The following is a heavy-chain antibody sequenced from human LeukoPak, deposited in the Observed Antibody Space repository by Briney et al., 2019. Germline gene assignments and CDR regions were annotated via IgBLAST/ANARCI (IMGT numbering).Heavy chain of an antibody. J-gene: IGHJ3*02. CDR1: GFTFTNYW. V-gene: IGHV3-7*01. CDR2: IKQDRSEK. D-gene: IGHD3-16*01. Sequence: GGSLRLSCAASGFTFTNYWMSWVRQAPGKGLELVADIKQDRSEKYYVDSVKGRFTISTDNSKNKLYLQMNSLRPEDTAVYYCASWDPQLGDAFDIWGQGTMVTVSS. CDR3: ASWDPQLGDAFDI.